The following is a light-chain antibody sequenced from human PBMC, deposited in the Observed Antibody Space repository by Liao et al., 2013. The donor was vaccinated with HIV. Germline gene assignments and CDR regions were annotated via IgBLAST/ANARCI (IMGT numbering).Light chain of an antibody. V-gene: IGLV3-21*01. Sequence: SYELTQPPSVSVAPGKTATITCGGDNIGSKSVHWYQQKPGQAPVLVIYYDSDRPSGIPERFSGSNSGNTATLTISRVEAGDEADYYCQVRESSSEHPVLFGGGTKLTVL. CDR1: NIGSKS. CDR2: YDS. CDR3: QVRESSSEHPVL. J-gene: IGLJ2*01.